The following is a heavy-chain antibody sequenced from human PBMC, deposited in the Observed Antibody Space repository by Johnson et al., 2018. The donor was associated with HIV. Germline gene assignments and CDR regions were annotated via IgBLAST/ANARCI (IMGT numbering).Heavy chain of an antibody. V-gene: IGHV3-30*04. CDR3: ARDGGIAATDAFDI. CDR1: GFTFSSYA. J-gene: IGHJ3*02. Sequence: QEQLVESGGGVVQPGRSLRLSCAASGFTFSSYAMHWVRQAPGKGLEWVACISYDGSNKYYADSVKGRFTISRDNSKNTLYLQMNSLRAEDTAVYYCARDGGIAATDAFDIWGQGTMVTVSS. CDR2: ISYDGSNK. D-gene: IGHD6-13*01.